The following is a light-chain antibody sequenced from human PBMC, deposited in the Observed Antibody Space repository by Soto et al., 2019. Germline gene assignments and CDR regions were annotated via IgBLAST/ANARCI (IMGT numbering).Light chain of an antibody. CDR3: QQRSNWPG. Sequence: EIVLTQSPATLSLSPGERATLSCRASQSVSSYLAWYQQKPGQAPRLLIYDASNRATGIPARFSGSGSGTALTLTISRLEHEDFAVYYCQQRSNWPGFGGGTKVEIK. CDR1: QSVSSY. CDR2: DAS. V-gene: IGKV3-11*01. J-gene: IGKJ4*01.